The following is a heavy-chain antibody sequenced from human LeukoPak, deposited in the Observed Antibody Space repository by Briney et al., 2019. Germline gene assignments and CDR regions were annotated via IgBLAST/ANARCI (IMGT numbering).Heavy chain of an antibody. CDR1: GYAFASYW. CDR3: ARFEVNYEDNRSFYYFDY. Sequence: GESLQISCRVSGYAFASYWIGWVRQVPGKGLEWMGIIYPADSETKSSPSFQGQVTFSADKSINTACLQWTSLKASDTAMYYCARFEVNYEDNRSFYYFDYWGQGTLVTVSS. V-gene: IGHV5-51*01. D-gene: IGHD3-3*01. J-gene: IGHJ4*02. CDR2: IYPADSET.